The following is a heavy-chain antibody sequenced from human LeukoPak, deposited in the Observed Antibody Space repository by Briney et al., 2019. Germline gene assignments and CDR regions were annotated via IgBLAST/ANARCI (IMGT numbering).Heavy chain of an antibody. D-gene: IGHD4-17*01. CDR2: ISYDGSNK. CDR3: ARDRGNDYGALMQH. J-gene: IGHJ1*01. CDR1: GFTFSSYA. Sequence: GRSLRLSCAASGFTFSSYAMHWVRQAPGKGLEWVAVISYDGSNKYYADSVKGRFTISRDNSKNTLYLQMNGLRAEDTAVYYCARDRGNDYGALMQHWGQGTLVTVSS. V-gene: IGHV3-30*04.